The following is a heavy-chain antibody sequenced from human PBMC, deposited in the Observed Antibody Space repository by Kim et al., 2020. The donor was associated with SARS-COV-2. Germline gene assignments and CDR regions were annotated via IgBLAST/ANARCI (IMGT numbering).Heavy chain of an antibody. J-gene: IGHJ4*02. CDR3: AKDGSSSWDYFDY. V-gene: IGHV3-43*01. D-gene: IGHD6-13*01. Sequence: YADSVKGRFTISRDNSKNSLYLQMNSLRTEDTALYYCAKDGSSSWDYFDYWRQGTLVTVSS.